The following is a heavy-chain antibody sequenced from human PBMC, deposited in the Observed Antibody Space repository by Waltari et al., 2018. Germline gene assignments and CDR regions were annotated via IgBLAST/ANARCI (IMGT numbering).Heavy chain of an antibody. CDR1: GFTFSSYS. CDR3: ARGPRGESAWEPIYYYYYMDV. V-gene: IGHV3-21*01. J-gene: IGHJ6*03. Sequence: EVQLVESGGGLVKPGGSLRLSCAASGFTFSSYSMNWVRQAPGKGLEWVSSISSSSSYIYYADSVKGRFTISRDNAKNSLYLQMNSLRAEDTAVYYCARGPRGESAWEPIYYYYYMDVWGKGTTVTVSS. D-gene: IGHD1-26*01. CDR2: ISSSSSYI.